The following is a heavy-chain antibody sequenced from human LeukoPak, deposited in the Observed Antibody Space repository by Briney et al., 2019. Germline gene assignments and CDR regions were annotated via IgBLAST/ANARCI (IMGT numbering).Heavy chain of an antibody. CDR3: AGRWLHDAFDI. CDR2: IYPGDSDT. V-gene: IGHV5-51*01. Sequence: GESLKITCKGSGYSFTSYWIGWVRQMPGKGLEWMGIIYPGDSDTRYSPSFQGQVTISADKSTSTAYLQWSSLKASDTAMHYCAGRWLHDAFDIWGQGTMVTVSS. D-gene: IGHD5-24*01. J-gene: IGHJ3*02. CDR1: GYSFTSYW.